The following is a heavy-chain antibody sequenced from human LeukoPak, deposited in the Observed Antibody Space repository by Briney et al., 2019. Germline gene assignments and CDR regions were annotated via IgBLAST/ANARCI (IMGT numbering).Heavy chain of an antibody. Sequence: ASVKVSCKASGYTFTSYYMHWVRQAPGQGLEWMGIINPSGGSTSYAQKFQGRVTMTRDTSTSTVYMGLSSLRSEDTAVYYCARDLASPASDGPPDYWGQGTLVTVSS. V-gene: IGHV1-46*01. CDR3: ARDLASPASDGPPDY. D-gene: IGHD6-6*01. CDR1: GYTFTSYY. J-gene: IGHJ4*02. CDR2: INPSGGST.